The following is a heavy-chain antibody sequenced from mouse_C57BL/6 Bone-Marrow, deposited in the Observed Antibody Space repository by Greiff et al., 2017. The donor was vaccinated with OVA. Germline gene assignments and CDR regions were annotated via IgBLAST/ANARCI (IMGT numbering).Heavy chain of an antibody. V-gene: IGHV1-42*01. Sequence: VQLKESGPELVKPGASVKISCKASGYSFTGYYMNWVKQSPEKSLEWIGEINPSTGGTTYNQKFKAKATLTVDKSSSTAYMQLKSLTSEDSAVYYCARRQLRPSMDYWGQGTSVTVSS. CDR2: INPSTGGT. CDR3: ARRQLRPSMDY. J-gene: IGHJ4*01. CDR1: GYSFTGYY. D-gene: IGHD3-2*02.